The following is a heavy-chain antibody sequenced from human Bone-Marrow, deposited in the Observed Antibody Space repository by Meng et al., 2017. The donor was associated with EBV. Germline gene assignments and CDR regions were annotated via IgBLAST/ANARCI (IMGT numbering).Heavy chain of an antibody. CDR2: ISAYNGNT. CDR3: ARDQVVVVVAAPGWFDP. J-gene: IGHJ5*02. CDR1: GYTLTSYG. Sequence: QVQLVQSGAEVKKPGASVEVSCKASGYTLTSYGISWVRQAPGQGLEWMGWISAYNGNTNYAQKLQGRVTMTTDTSTSTAYMELRSLRSDDTAVYYCARDQVVVVVAAPGWFDPWGQGTLVTVSS. V-gene: IGHV1-18*01. D-gene: IGHD2-15*01.